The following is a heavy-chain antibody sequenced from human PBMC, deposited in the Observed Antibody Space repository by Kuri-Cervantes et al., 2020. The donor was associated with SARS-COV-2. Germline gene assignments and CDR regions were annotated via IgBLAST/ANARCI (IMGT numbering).Heavy chain of an antibody. Sequence: SVKVSCKASGGTFSSYAISWVRQAPGQGLEWMGGIIPIFGTANYAQKFQGRVTITADESTSTAHMELSSLRSDDTAVYYCARQNWVEWLLSDDAFDIWGQGTMVTVSS. CDR3: ARQNWVEWLLSDDAFDI. CDR2: IIPIFGTA. D-gene: IGHD3-3*01. V-gene: IGHV1-69*13. CDR1: GGTFSSYA. J-gene: IGHJ3*02.